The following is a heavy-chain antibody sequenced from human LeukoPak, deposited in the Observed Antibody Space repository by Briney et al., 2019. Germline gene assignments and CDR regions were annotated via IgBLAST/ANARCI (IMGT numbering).Heavy chain of an antibody. CDR1: GGSISSSSYY. CDR3: AKHIYDFWSGYPVGAFDI. J-gene: IGHJ3*02. CDR2: IYYSGTT. V-gene: IGHV4-39*07. D-gene: IGHD3-3*01. Sequence: SETLSLTCTVSGGSISSSSYYWAWIRQPPGKGLEWSGSIYYSGTTYYNPSLKSRVTASVDTSKNQFSLKLSSVTAADTAVYYCAKHIYDFWSGYPVGAFDIWGQGTMVTVSS.